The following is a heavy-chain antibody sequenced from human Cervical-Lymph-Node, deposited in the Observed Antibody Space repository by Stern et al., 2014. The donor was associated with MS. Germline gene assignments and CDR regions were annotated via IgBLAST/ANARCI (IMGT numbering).Heavy chain of an antibody. CDR3: ASPVTLTVGAMDV. Sequence: VQLVESGAEVKKPGSSVKVSCKASGGTFSSYPIIWVRQAPGQGLEWMGGIIPIFGTANYAQKFQVRVTITADDSSSTAYMELSSLRSEDTAVYYCASPVTLTVGAMDVWGQGTTVTVSS. J-gene: IGHJ6*02. V-gene: IGHV1-69*01. D-gene: IGHD4-17*01. CDR2: IIPIFGTA. CDR1: GGTFSSYP.